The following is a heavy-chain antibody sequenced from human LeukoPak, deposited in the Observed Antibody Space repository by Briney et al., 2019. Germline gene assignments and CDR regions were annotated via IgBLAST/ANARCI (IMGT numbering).Heavy chain of an antibody. CDR1: GYTFTGYY. J-gene: IGHJ4*02. CDR2: INPNSGGT. V-gene: IGHV1-2*02. CDR3: ARDQELLCFGTDY. Sequence: ASVKVSCKASGYTFTGYYMHWVRQAPGQGLEWMGWINPNSGGTNYAQKFQGRVTMTRDTSISTAYMELSRLRSDDTDVYYCARDQELLCFGTDYWGQGTLVTVSS. D-gene: IGHD3-10*01.